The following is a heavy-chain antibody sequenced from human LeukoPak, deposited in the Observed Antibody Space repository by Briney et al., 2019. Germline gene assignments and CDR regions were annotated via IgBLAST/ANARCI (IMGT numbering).Heavy chain of an antibody. J-gene: IGHJ4*02. CDR3: TTAGYYHCSSTSCYYFDY. D-gene: IGHD2-2*01. Sequence: GGSLRLSCAASGFTFSNAWMSWVRQAPGKGLEWVGRIKSKTDGGTTDYAAPVKGRFTISRDDSKNTLYLQMNSLKTEDTAVYYCTTAGYYHCSSTSCYYFDYWGQGTLVTVSS. CDR2: IKSKTDGGTT. V-gene: IGHV3-15*01. CDR1: GFTFSNAW.